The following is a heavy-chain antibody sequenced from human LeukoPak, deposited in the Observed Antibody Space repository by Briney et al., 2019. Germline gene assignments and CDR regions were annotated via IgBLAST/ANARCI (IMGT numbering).Heavy chain of an antibody. Sequence: GGSLRLSCTVSGLSFGDYGMSWVRQAPGKGLEWVSAISGSGGSTYYADSVKGRFTISRDNSKNTLYLQMNSLRAEDTAVYYCAKGPPGYYYMDVWGKGTTVTVSS. D-gene: IGHD3-10*01. CDR2: ISGSGGST. J-gene: IGHJ6*03. CDR1: GLSFGDYG. CDR3: AKGPPGYYYMDV. V-gene: IGHV3-23*01.